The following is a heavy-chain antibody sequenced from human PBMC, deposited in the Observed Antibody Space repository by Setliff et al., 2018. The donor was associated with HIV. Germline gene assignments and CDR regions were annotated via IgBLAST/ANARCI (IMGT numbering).Heavy chain of an antibody. Sequence: SVKVSCKASGGTFSSYGISWVRQAPGQGLEWMGGVIPIFGTANYARKFQGRVTITADESTSTVYMDLSSLGSEDTAMYYCAKESTIAARPARYFDLWGRGTLVTVSS. CDR3: AKESTIAARPARYFDL. V-gene: IGHV1-69*13. CDR2: VIPIFGTA. CDR1: GGTFSSYG. D-gene: IGHD6-6*01. J-gene: IGHJ2*01.